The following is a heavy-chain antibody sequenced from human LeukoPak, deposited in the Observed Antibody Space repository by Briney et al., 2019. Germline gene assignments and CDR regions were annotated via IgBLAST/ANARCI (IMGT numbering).Heavy chain of an antibody. CDR2: IYYSRTT. CDR1: GGPIRSYY. J-gene: IGHJ4*02. D-gene: IGHD4-23*01. Sequence: SETLSLSCTVSGGPIRSYYWSWIRQPPGRGLGFIGYIYYSRTTNYNPALQSRVPISVDTSKHQVSLRLNSVAAADTAVYYCARDLGGNTDYWGQGTLVTVSS. CDR3: ARDLGGNTDY. V-gene: IGHV4-59*01.